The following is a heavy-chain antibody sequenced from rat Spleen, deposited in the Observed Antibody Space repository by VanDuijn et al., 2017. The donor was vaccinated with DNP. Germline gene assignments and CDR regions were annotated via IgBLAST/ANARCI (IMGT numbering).Heavy chain of an antibody. CDR1: GFTFSSYW. J-gene: IGHJ4*01. CDR3: AKSVFTTPMDA. CDR2: INTDGGRL. D-gene: IGHD1-4*01. V-gene: IGHV5-58*01. Sequence: EVQLVETGGGLVQPGRSLKLSCVASGFTFSSYWMYWIRKAPGKGLDWVASINTDGGRLYYPDSVKGRFTISRDNAENTVYLQMNSLRSEDTATYYCAKSVFTTPMDAWGQGTSVTVSS.